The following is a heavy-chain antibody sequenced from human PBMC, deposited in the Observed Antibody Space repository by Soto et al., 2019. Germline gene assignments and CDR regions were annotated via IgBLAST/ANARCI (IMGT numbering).Heavy chain of an antibody. CDR3: ARRLGYNRFDH. D-gene: IGHD5-12*01. CDR1: GYTFTTSD. V-gene: IGHV1-8*01. Sequence: QVQLVQSGAEVKKPGASVKVSCKASGYTFTTSDINWVRQATGKGLEWMGWMNPNSGTTGYAQKFQGRVTMTRDTSISTAYMELNRLRSEDTAVYYCARRLGYNRFDHWVQGTLVTVSS. J-gene: IGHJ4*02. CDR2: MNPNSGTT.